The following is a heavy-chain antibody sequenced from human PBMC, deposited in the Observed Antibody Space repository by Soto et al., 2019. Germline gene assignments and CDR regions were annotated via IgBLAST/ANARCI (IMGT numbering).Heavy chain of an antibody. CDR3: ARSRFEDSSSHSDAFDI. Sequence: GGSLRLSCAASGFTFSSYSMNWVRQAPGKGLEWVSSISSSSSYIYYADSVKGRFTISRDNAKNSLYLQMNSLRAEDTAVYYCARSRFEDSSSHSDAFDIWGQGTMVT. D-gene: IGHD6-6*01. CDR2: ISSSSSYI. CDR1: GFTFSSYS. J-gene: IGHJ3*02. V-gene: IGHV3-21*01.